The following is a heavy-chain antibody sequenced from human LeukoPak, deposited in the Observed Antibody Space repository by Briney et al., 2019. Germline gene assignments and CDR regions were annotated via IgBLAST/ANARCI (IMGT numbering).Heavy chain of an antibody. CDR2: IYHSGRT. CDR3: ARAARDYYYYYMDV. V-gene: IGHV4-4*02. J-gene: IGHJ6*03. CDR1: GDSISSRNW. Sequence: PSETLSLTCSVSGDSISSRNWWSWVRQPPGKGLEWIGEIYHSGRTNYNASLKSRVTISVDTSKNQFSLKLSSVTAADTAVYYCARAARDYYYYYMDVWGKGTTVTVSS. D-gene: IGHD6-6*01.